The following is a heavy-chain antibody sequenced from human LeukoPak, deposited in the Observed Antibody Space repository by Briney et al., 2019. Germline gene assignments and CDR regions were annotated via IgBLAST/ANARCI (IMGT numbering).Heavy chain of an antibody. CDR1: GYTFTSYG. V-gene: IGHV1-18*01. D-gene: IGHD1-26*01. Sequence: ASVKVSSKASGYTFTSYGISWVRQAPGQGLEWMGWISAYNGNANYAQKLQGRVTMTTDTSTSTAYMELRSLRSDDTAVYYCATDLRGSPNWFDPWGQGTLVTVSS. CDR3: ATDLRGSPNWFDP. CDR2: ISAYNGNA. J-gene: IGHJ5*02.